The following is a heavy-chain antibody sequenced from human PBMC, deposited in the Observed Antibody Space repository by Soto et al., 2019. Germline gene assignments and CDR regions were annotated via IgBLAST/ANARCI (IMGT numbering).Heavy chain of an antibody. V-gene: IGHV3-53*04. CDR2: IYSGGST. CDR1: GFTFSSYW. D-gene: IGHD6-19*01. J-gene: IGHJ6*02. Sequence: GGSLRLSCAASGFTFSSYWMHWVRQAPGKGLEWVSVIYSGGSTYYADSVKGRFTISRHNSKNTLFLQMNSLRAEDTAVYYCASISSGWDYYYYGMDVWGQGTTVTVSS. CDR3: ASISSGWDYYYYGMDV.